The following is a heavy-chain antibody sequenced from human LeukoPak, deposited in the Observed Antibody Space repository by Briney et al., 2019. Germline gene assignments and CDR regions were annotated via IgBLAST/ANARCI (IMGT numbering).Heavy chain of an antibody. J-gene: IGHJ4*02. V-gene: IGHV4-39*01. CDR3: ARQGTAYNWNDRPIDY. CDR2: IYYSGST. D-gene: IGHD1-1*01. CDR1: GGSISSSSYY. Sequence: SETLSLTCTVSGGSISSSSYYWGWIRQPPGKGLEWIGSIYYSGSTYYNPSLKSRVTISVDTSKNQFSLKLSSVTAADTAVYYCARQGTAYNWNDRPIDYWGQGTLVNVSS.